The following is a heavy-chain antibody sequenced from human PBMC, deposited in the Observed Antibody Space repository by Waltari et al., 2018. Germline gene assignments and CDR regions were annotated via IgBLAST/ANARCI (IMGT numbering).Heavy chain of an antibody. Sequence: QIQPVQSGPEVRKPGASVRVSCKASAFISSFCGFHWVRQAPGFGLEWMGWVGGAEAPTTIAPNFQGRVTLTADTSTNTVYMALRSLRFDDTALYFCARASLTMTAVDWGQGTQVTVSA. J-gene: IGHJ4*02. CDR1: AFISSFCG. D-gene: IGHD5-18*01. V-gene: IGHV1-18*01. CDR3: ARASLTMTAVD. CDR2: VGGAEAPT.